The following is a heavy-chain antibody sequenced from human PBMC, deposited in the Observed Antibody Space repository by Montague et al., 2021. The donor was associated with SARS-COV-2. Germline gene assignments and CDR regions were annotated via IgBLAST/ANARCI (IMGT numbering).Heavy chain of an antibody. CDR1: GFSLSTSGMC. CDR3: ARIKYDILTGYDYCMDA. Sequence: PALVKPTQTLTLTCTFSGFSLSTSGMCVSWIRQPPGKALERLARIDWDDDKYYSTSLTTRLTISKDTSKNQVVLTMTNMNPVDTATYYCARIKYDILTGYDYCMDAWGQGTTVTVSS. CDR2: IDWDDDK. V-gene: IGHV2-70*11. J-gene: IGHJ6*02. D-gene: IGHD3-9*01.